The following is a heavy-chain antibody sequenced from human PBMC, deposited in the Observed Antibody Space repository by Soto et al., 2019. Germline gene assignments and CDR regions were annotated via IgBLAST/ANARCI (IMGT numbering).Heavy chain of an antibody. V-gene: IGHV3-13*01. CDR2: IGTAGDT. Sequence: GGSLRLSCAASGFTFSSYDMHWVRQATGKGLEWVSAIGTAGDTYYPGSVKGRFTISRENAKNSLYLQMNSLRAGDTAVYYCAREGYGDYHMDYWGQGTLVTVSS. CDR1: GFTFSSYD. J-gene: IGHJ4*02. D-gene: IGHD4-17*01. CDR3: AREGYGDYHMDY.